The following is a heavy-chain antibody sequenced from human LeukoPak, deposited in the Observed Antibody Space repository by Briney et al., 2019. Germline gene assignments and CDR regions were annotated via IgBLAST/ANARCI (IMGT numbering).Heavy chain of an antibody. D-gene: IGHD6-13*01. CDR3: ARIRGIPAAGTFDY. CDR2: ISYDGSNK. Sequence: GRSLRLSCAASGFTFSSYAMHWVRQAPGKGLEWVAVISYDGSNKYYADSVKGRFTISRDNSKNTLYLQMNSLRTEDTAVHYCARIRGIPAAGTFDYWGQGTQVTVSS. CDR1: GFTFSSYA. V-gene: IGHV3-30-3*01. J-gene: IGHJ4*02.